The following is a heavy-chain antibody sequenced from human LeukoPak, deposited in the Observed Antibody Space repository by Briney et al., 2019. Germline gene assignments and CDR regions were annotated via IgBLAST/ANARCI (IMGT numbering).Heavy chain of an antibody. J-gene: IGHJ4*02. D-gene: IGHD2-2*01. CDR3: ASLTSTSPDDY. V-gene: IGHV3-74*01. Sequence: GGSLRLSCEASGLTFSNYWMHWVRQAPGKGLVWVSRISSDGSSTRYADSVRGRFTISRDNAKNTVDLQMNSLRAEDTAVYYCASLTSTSPDDYWGQGALVTVSS. CDR2: ISSDGSST. CDR1: GLTFSNYW.